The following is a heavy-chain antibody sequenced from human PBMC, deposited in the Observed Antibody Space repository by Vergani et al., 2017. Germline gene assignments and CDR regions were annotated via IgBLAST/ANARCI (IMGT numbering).Heavy chain of an antibody. CDR1: GFTFSSYA. CDR2: ISGSGGST. CDR3: AKNYYGSGSYYLGMDV. J-gene: IGHJ6*02. D-gene: IGHD3-10*01. V-gene: IGHV3-23*01. Sequence: EVQLLESGGGLVQPGGSLRLSCAASGFTFSSYAMSWVRQAPGKGLEWVSAISGSGGSTYYADSVKGRFTISRDNSKNTLYQQMNSLRAEDTAVYYCAKNYYGSGSYYLGMDVWGQGTTVTVSS.